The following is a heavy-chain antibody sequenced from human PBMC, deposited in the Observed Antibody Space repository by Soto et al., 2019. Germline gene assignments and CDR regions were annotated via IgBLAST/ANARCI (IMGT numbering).Heavy chain of an antibody. V-gene: IGHV4-31*03. CDR2: IYYSGST. CDR1: GGSISSGGYY. CDR3: ARFVVMTVAGTSDFDY. D-gene: IGHD6-19*01. Sequence: SSETLSLTCTVSGGSISSGGYYWSWIRQHPGKGLEWIGYIYYSGSTYYNPSLKSRVTISVDTSKNQFSLKLSSVTAADTAVYYCARFVVMTVAGTSDFDYWGQGTLVTVSS. J-gene: IGHJ4*02.